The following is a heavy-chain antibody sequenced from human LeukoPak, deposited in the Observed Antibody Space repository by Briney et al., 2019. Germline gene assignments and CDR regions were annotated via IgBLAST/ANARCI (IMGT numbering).Heavy chain of an antibody. V-gene: IGHV4-39*01. CDR1: GGSISSSSYY. CDR2: IYYSGST. CDR3: ARRWSRDSSLFP. Sequence: PSETLSLTCTVSGGSISSSSYYWGWIRQPPGKGLEWIGSIYYSGSTYYNPSLKSRVTISVDTSKNQFSLKLSSVTAADTAVYYCARRWSRDSSLFPWGQGTLVTVSS. J-gene: IGHJ5*02. D-gene: IGHD6-13*01.